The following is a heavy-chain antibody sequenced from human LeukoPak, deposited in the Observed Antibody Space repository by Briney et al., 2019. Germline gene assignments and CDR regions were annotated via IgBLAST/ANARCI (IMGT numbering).Heavy chain of an antibody. CDR1: GGSISSYY. V-gene: IGHV4-59*01. Sequence: SETLSVTCTVSGGSISSYYWSWIRQPPGKGLEWIGYIYCSGSTYYNPSLRSRVTISVDTSKNQFSLKLSSVTAADTAVYYCARSSEGRYYYDSSGFSYYYYYMDVWGKGTTVTISS. CDR3: ARSSEGRYYYDSSGFSYYYYYMDV. CDR2: IYCSGST. J-gene: IGHJ6*03. D-gene: IGHD3-22*01.